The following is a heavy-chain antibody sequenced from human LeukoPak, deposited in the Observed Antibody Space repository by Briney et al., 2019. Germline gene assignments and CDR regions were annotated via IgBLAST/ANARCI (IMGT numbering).Heavy chain of an antibody. D-gene: IGHD1-26*01. J-gene: IGHJ5*02. CDR3: ARDPGSWFDP. V-gene: IGHV4-39*07. CDR1: GGSISSSSYY. Sequence: SETLSLTCTVSGGSISSSSYYWGWIRQPPGKGLEWIGSIYYSGSTYYNPSLKSRVTISVDTSKNQFSLKLSSVTAADTAVYYCARDPGSWFDPWGQGTLVTVSS. CDR2: IYYSGST.